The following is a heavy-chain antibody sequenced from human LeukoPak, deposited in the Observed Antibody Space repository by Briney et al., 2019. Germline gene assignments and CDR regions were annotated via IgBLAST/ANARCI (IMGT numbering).Heavy chain of an antibody. CDR1: GFSFSGHS. J-gene: IGHJ4*02. V-gene: IGHV3-21*01. Sequence: GGSLRLSCAASGFSFSGHSMHWVRQAPGKGLEWVSSISSGSSYIYYADSVRGRFTISRDNAKNSLYLQMNSLRDEDTAVYYCARDGEMATNPYYFDYWGQGTLVTVSS. CDR3: ARDGEMATNPYYFDY. D-gene: IGHD5-24*01. CDR2: ISSGSSYI.